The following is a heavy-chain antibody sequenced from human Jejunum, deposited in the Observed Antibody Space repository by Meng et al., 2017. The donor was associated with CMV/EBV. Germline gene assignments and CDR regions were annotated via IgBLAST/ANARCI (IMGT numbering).Heavy chain of an antibody. CDR2: VIPMSGTT. J-gene: IGHJ4*02. CDR3: ARGHAYYFSARMDY. D-gene: IGHD3/OR15-3a*01. CDR1: AGGFISSA. V-gene: IGHV1-69*01. Sequence: SAGGFISSADGWGRLPPGQGHGWMGGVIPMSGTTSFGEALKPRVTLTADESASVVYVELSSLRSDATAVYYCARGHAYYFSARMDYWGQGTLVTVSS.